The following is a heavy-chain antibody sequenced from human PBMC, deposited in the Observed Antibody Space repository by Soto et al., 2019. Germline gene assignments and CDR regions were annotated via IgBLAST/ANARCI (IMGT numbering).Heavy chain of an antibody. D-gene: IGHD2-2*01. J-gene: IGHJ4*02. CDR1: GYTFTSYD. Sequence: GASVKVSCKASGYTFTSYDINWVRQATGQGLEWMGWMNANSGNTRYAQKFQGRVTITRDTSTSTAYMELSSLRSEDTAVYYCASSSDCSSTSCYGKLIDYWGQGTLVTVSS. CDR3: ASSSDCSSTSCYGKLIDY. CDR2: MNANSGNT. V-gene: IGHV1-8*01.